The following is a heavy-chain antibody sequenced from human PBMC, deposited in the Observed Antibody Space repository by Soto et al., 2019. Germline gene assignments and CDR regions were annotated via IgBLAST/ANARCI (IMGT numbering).Heavy chain of an antibody. D-gene: IGHD6-19*01. J-gene: IGHJ6*02. CDR2: IYYSGST. CDR1: GGSISRGGHY. CDR3: ARDFTDSSGPTLGMGV. Sequence: SETLSLTCTVSGGSISRGGHYWSWIRQHPGKGLEWIGYIYYSGSTYYNPSLKSRVTISVDTSKSQFSLKPSSVTAADTAVYYCARDFTDSSGPTLGMGVWGQGTTVT. V-gene: IGHV4-31*03.